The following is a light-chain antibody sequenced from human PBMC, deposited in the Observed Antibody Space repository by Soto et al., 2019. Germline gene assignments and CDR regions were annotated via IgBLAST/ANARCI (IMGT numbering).Light chain of an antibody. J-gene: IGKJ5*01. CDR3: QQYSNYATT. Sequence: DIQMTQSPSSLSASVGDRVTITCRASQSISSWLAWYQQKPGKAPKLLIYDASDLESGVQSRFRGSGSGTEFTLTIRSLQPDDFATYYCQQYSNYATTFGQGTRLEIK. V-gene: IGKV1-5*01. CDR2: DAS. CDR1: QSISSW.